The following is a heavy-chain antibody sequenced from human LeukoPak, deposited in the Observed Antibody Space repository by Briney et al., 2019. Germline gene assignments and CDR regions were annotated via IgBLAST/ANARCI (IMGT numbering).Heavy chain of an antibody. D-gene: IGHD6-13*01. J-gene: IGHJ5*02. CDR2: IYYSGST. Sequence: SETLSLTCTVSGGSISSGDYYWSWIRQPPGKGLEWIGYIYYSGSTYYNPSLKSRVTISVDTSKNQFSLKLSSVTAADTAVYYCARILAAAGGGNWFDPWGQGTLVTVSS. CDR3: ARILAAAGGGNWFDP. CDR1: GGSISSGDYY. V-gene: IGHV4-30-4*01.